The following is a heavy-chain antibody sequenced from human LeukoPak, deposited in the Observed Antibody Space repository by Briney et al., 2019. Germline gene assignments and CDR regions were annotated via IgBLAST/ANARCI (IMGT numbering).Heavy chain of an antibody. V-gene: IGHV1-69*13. D-gene: IGHD2-2*01. Sequence: ASVKVSCKASGGTFSSYAISWVRQAPGQGLEWMGGIIPIFGTANYAQKFQGGVTITADESTSTAYMELSSLRSEDTAVYYCASSCSSTSCYGVREDYWGQGTLVTVSS. CDR2: IIPIFGTA. CDR1: GGTFSSYA. J-gene: IGHJ4*02. CDR3: ASSCSSTSCYGVREDY.